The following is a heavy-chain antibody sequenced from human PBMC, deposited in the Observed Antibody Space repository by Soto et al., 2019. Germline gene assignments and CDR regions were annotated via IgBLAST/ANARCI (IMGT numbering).Heavy chain of an antibody. CDR1: GGTFSSYA. CDR2: IIPIFGTA. V-gene: IGHV1-69*01. J-gene: IGHJ4*02. D-gene: IGHD5-18*01. Sequence: QVQLVQSGAEVKKPGSSVKVSCKASGGTFSSYAISWVRQAPGQGLEWMGGIIPIFGTANYAQKFQGRVTITADEAPSTAYMELSSLSSEDTAVYYCARAADRAMDTIYYFDYWGQGTLVTVSS. CDR3: ARAADRAMDTIYYFDY.